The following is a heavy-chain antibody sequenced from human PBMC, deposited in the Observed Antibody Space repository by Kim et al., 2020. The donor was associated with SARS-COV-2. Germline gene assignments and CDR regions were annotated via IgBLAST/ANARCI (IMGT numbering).Heavy chain of an antibody. Sequence: ASVKVSCKASGYTFTSYDINWVRQATGQGLEWMGWMNPNSGNTGYAQKFLGRVTMTRNTSISTAYMELSSLRSEDTAVYYCARGFRAAAGPFYYYYYMDVWGKGTTVTVSS. CDR2: MNPNSGNT. D-gene: IGHD6-13*01. V-gene: IGHV1-8*01. CDR1: GYTFTSYD. CDR3: ARGFRAAAGPFYYYYYMDV. J-gene: IGHJ6*03.